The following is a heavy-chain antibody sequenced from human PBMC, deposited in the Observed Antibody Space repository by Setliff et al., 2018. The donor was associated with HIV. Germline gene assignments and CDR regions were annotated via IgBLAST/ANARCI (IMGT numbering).Heavy chain of an antibody. CDR1: GGSINSYY. J-gene: IGHJ6*03. D-gene: IGHD1-26*01. Sequence: SETLSLTCSVSGGSINSYYWNWVRQPPGKGLEWIAYKHTSGSTNYNPSLKSRVIISVDTSKNQFSLRLRSVTAADTAIYYCARGVNSGTFWGYYYYMDVWGKGTTVTVSS. CDR2: KHTSGST. V-gene: IGHV4-4*08. CDR3: ARGVNSGTFWGYYYYMDV.